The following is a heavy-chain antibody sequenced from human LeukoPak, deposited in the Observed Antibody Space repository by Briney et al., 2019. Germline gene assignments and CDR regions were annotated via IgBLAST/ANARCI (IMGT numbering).Heavy chain of an antibody. J-gene: IGHJ6*03. D-gene: IGHD5-18*01. CDR3: ARAQNGYSYPYYYYMDV. CDR2: IYYSGST. Sequence: PSETLSLTCTVSGGSISSSSYYWGWIRQPPGKGLEWIGSIYYSGSTCYNPSLKSRVTISVDTSKNQFSLKLSSVTAADTAVYYCARAQNGYSYPYYYYMDVWGKGTTVTVSS. CDR1: GGSISSSSYY. V-gene: IGHV4-39*07.